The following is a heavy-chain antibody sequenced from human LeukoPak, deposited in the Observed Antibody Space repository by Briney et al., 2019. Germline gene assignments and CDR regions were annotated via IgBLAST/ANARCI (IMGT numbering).Heavy chain of an antibody. V-gene: IGHV3-11*01. CDR2: ISSSGSTI. Sequence: GGSLRLSCAASGFTFSDYYMSWIRQAPGKGLEWVSYISSSGSTIYYADSVKGRFTISRDNAKNSLYLQMNSLRGEDTAVYYCARDGSQCLRPSDYWGQGTLVTVSS. J-gene: IGHJ4*02. CDR3: ARDGSQCLRPSDY. D-gene: IGHD5-12*01. CDR1: GFTFSDYY.